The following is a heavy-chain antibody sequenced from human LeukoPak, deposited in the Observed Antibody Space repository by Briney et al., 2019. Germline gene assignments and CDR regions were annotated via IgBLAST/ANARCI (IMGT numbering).Heavy chain of an antibody. CDR3: AVDSSGWSNYYYYGMDV. V-gene: IGHV4-59*01. Sequence: SETLSLTCTVSGGSISSYSCSWIRQPPGKGLEWIGYIYYSGSTNYNPSLKSRVTISVDTSKNQFSLKLSSVTAADTAVYYCAVDSSGWSNYYYYGMDVWGQGTTATVSS. CDR2: IYYSGST. D-gene: IGHD6-19*01. CDR1: GGSISSYS. J-gene: IGHJ6*02.